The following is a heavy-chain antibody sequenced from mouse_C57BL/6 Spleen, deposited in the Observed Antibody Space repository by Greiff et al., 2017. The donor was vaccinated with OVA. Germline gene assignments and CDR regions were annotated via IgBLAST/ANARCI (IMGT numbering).Heavy chain of an antibody. V-gene: IGHV1-50*01. CDR2: IDPSDSYT. CDR3: ALRQDAMDY. D-gene: IGHD2-12*01. Sequence: QVQLQQPGAELVKPGASVKLSCKASGYTFTSYWMQWVKQRPGQGLEWIGEIDPSDSYTNYNQKFKGKATLTVDTSSSTAYMQLSSLTSEDSAVYYCALRQDAMDYWGQGTSVTVSS. CDR1: GYTFTSYW. J-gene: IGHJ4*01.